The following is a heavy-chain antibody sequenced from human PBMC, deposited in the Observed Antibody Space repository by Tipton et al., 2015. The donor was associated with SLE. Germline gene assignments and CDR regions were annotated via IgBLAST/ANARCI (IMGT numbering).Heavy chain of an antibody. V-gene: IGHV4-34*01. CDR2: ITHNERR. CDR1: GGSFGGYF. D-gene: IGHD5-18*01. Sequence: TLSLTCAVSGGSFGGYFWNWLRQSPGKGLEWIGEITHNERRDYNPSLKSRVTISVDTSKRQVSLRLTSVTATDTAVYYCARLHGYSYGLNWFDPWGQGTLISVSS. CDR3: ARLHGYSYGLNWFDP. J-gene: IGHJ5*02.